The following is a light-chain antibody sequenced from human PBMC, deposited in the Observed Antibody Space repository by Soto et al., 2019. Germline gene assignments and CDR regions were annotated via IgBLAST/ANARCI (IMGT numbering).Light chain of an antibody. CDR3: VSYTTSAYYV. CDR2: DIN. J-gene: IGLJ1*01. CDR1: SRDVGNYIF. V-gene: IGLV2-14*01. Sequence: QSALTQPASVSGSPGQSITISCTGTSRDVGNYIFVSWYRQHPGKAPKLMIYDINNRPSGVSNRFSGSKSGNTASLTISGLQAEDEADYYCVSYTTSAYYVFGTGTKDTVL.